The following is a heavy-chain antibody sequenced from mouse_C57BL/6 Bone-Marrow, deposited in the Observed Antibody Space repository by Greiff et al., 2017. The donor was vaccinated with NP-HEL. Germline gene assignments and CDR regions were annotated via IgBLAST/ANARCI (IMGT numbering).Heavy chain of an antibody. D-gene: IGHD2-2*01. Sequence: VQLKESGAELVKPGASVKISCKASGYAFSSYWMNWVKQRPGKGLEWIGQIYPGDGDTNYNGKFKGKATLTADKSSSTAYMQLSSLTSEDSAVYFCARFLYGYAFDYWGQGTTLTVSS. J-gene: IGHJ2*01. CDR1: GYAFSSYW. CDR2: IYPGDGDT. V-gene: IGHV1-80*01. CDR3: ARFLYGYAFDY.